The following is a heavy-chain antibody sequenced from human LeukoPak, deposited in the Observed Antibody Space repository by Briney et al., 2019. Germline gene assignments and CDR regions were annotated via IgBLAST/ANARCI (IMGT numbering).Heavy chain of an antibody. V-gene: IGHV4-30-2*01. D-gene: IGHD3-3*01. CDR1: GGSMSSGGYS. CDR3: ARGVTRGTIFGVVIIPDSSPNWFDP. Sequence: SQTLSLTCAVSGGSMSSGGYSWSWIRQPPGKGLEWIGYIYHSGSTYYNPSLKSRVTISVDRSKNQFSLKLSSVTAADTAVYYCARGVTRGTIFGVVIIPDSSPNWFDPWGQGTLVTVSS. CDR2: IYHSGST. J-gene: IGHJ5*02.